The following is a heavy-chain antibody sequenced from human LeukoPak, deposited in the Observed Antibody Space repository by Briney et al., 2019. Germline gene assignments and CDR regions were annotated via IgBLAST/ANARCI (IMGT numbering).Heavy chain of an antibody. CDR2: ISSSSSTI. CDR3: ARGEDWFDP. V-gene: IGHV3-48*04. Sequence: GGSLRLSCAASGFTFSSYSMNWVRQAPGKGLEWVSYISSSSSTIYYADSVKGRFTISRGNAKNSLYLQMNSLRAEDTAVYYCARGEDWFDPWGQGTLVTVSS. CDR1: GFTFSSYS. J-gene: IGHJ5*02.